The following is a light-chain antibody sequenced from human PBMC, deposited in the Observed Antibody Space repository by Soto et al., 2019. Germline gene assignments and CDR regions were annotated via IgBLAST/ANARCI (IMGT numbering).Light chain of an antibody. CDR2: EVS. Sequence: QSVLTQPASVSGSPGQSITISCTGTSSDVGGYKYVSWYQQHPGKSPRLMIYEVSNRPSGVSHRFSGSKSGNTASLTISGLQADDEADYYCSSYTSSSTLYVFGTGTKVTVL. V-gene: IGLV2-14*01. CDR1: SSDVGGYKY. CDR3: SSYTSSSTLYV. J-gene: IGLJ1*01.